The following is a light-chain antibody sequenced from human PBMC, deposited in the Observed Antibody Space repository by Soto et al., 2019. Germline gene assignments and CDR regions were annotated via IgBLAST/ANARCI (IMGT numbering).Light chain of an antibody. CDR1: SGDIGNYCF. CDR3: CSYAGGSTWV. V-gene: IGLV2-23*01. CDR2: DAS. Sequence: QSALTQPASVSGSPGQSITISCTGGSGDIGNYCFVSWYQHHPGKAPKLIIYDASKRPSGISNRFSGSKSGNTASLTISGLQADDEATYYCCSYAGGSTWVFGGGTKVTVL. J-gene: IGLJ2*01.